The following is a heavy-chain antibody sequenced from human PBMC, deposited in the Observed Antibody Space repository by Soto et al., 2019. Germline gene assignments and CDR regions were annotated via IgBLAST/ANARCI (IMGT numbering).Heavy chain of an antibody. Sequence: PGGSLRLSCAASGFTFSTYGMQWVRQAPGKGLECVALIWHDGTNKYYADSMRGRFNISRDNSKNRLYLQMNSLRAEDPAVYYCASDLVGGSASYGLDVWGQGTPVIASS. CDR3: ASDLVGGSASYGLDV. J-gene: IGHJ6*02. CDR2: IWHDGTNK. CDR1: GFTFSTYG. V-gene: IGHV3-33*01. D-gene: IGHD1-26*01.